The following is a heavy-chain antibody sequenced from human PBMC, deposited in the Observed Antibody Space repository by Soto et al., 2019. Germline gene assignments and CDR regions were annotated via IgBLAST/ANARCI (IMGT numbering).Heavy chain of an antibody. Sequence: QVQLQESGPGLVKPSETLSLTCTVSGGSISSYYWSWIRQPPGKGLEWMGYIYYSGRTNYNPSLKSRVTISVDTSKNQFSLKLSCVTAADTAVYYCARDRAAGITMVRGNAFDIWGQGTMVTVSS. CDR2: IYYSGRT. V-gene: IGHV4-59*01. CDR1: GGSISSYY. CDR3: ARDRAAGITMVRGNAFDI. J-gene: IGHJ3*02. D-gene: IGHD3-10*01.